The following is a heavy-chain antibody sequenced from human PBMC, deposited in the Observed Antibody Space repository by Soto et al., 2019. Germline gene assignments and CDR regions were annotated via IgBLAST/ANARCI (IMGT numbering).Heavy chain of an antibody. CDR2: IYYSGST. Sequence: QVQLQESGPGLVKPSQTLSLTCTVSGGSISSGGYYWSWIRQHPGKGLEWIGYIYYSGSTYYNPSLKSRVTISVDTSKNQFSLKLSSVTAADTAVYYCARGESDYGVNFHTRSAFDIWGQGTMVTVSS. CDR3: ARGESDYGVNFHTRSAFDI. V-gene: IGHV4-31*03. CDR1: GGSISSGGYY. J-gene: IGHJ3*02. D-gene: IGHD4-17*01.